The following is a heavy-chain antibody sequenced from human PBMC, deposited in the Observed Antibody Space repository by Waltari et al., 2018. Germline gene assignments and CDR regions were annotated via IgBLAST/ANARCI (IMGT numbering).Heavy chain of an antibody. CDR2: INHSGST. CDR3: ARRLYSSSWYLFDY. CDR1: GGSFSGYY. Sequence: QVQLQQWGAGLLKPSETLSLTCAVYGGSFSGYYWSWIRQPPGKGLEWIGEINHSGSTNYNPSLKRRVTISVDTSKNQFSLKLSSVTAADTAVYYCARRLYSSSWYLFDYWGQGTLVTVSS. J-gene: IGHJ4*02. V-gene: IGHV4-34*01. D-gene: IGHD6-13*01.